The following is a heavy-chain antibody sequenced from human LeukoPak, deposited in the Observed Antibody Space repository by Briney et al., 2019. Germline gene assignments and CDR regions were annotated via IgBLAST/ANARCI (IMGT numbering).Heavy chain of an antibody. CDR3: AKDASIAVAGRGGYFDY. CDR1: GFTFSSYS. Sequence: GGSLRLSCAASGFTFSSYSMNWARQAPGKGLEWVSSISSSSSYIYYADSVKGRFTISRDNAKNSLYLQMNSLRAEDTAVYYCAKDASIAVAGRGGYFDYWGQGTLVTVSS. D-gene: IGHD6-19*01. V-gene: IGHV3-21*01. J-gene: IGHJ4*02. CDR2: ISSSSSYI.